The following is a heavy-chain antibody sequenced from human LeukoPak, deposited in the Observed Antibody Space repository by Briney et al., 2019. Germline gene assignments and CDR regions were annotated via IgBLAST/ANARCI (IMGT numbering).Heavy chain of an antibody. V-gene: IGHV2-5*02. Sequence: SGPTLGNPTQTLTLTCTFSGFSLSTSGVGVGWIRQPPGKALELLALVYWDDNKHYSPSLKSRLTITKGTSKNQVVLTMTNMDPVDTATYYCAHRRGGEGYSYGYDYWGQGTLVTVSS. CDR3: AHRRGGEGYSYGYDY. J-gene: IGHJ4*02. CDR2: VYWDDNK. D-gene: IGHD5-18*01. CDR1: GFSLSTSGVG.